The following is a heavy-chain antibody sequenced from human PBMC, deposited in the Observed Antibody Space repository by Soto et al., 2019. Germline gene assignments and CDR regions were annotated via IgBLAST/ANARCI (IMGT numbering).Heavy chain of an antibody. CDR1: GGSFSGYY. V-gene: IGHV4-34*01. CDR3: ARGLIVVVPAAISRFYYYYGMDV. D-gene: IGHD2-2*02. CDR2: INHSGST. J-gene: IGHJ6*02. Sequence: PSETLSLTCAVYGGSFSGYYWSWIRQPPGKGLEWIGEINHSGSTNYNPSLKSRVTISVDTSKNQFSLKLSSVTAADTAVYYCARGLIVVVPAAISRFYYYYGMDVWGQGTTVTVSS.